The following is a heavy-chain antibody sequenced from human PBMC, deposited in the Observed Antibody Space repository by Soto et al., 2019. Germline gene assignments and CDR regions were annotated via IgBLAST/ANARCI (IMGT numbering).Heavy chain of an antibody. D-gene: IGHD1-26*01. J-gene: IGHJ5*02. V-gene: IGHV1-69*13. Sequence: VASVKVSCKASGGTFSRYAISWVRQAPGQGLEWMGGIIPIFGTANYAQKFQGRVTITADESTSTAYMELSSLRFEDTAVYYCARAIVGPTTTGWLDPWGQGPLVNVSA. CDR2: IIPIFGTA. CDR3: ARAIVGPTTTGWLDP. CDR1: GGTFSRYA.